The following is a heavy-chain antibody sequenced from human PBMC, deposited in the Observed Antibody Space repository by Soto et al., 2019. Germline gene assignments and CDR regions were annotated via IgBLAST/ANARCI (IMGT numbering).Heavy chain of an antibody. Sequence: EVKLLESGGDLVQPGGSLRLSCAASGFTFSTYAMSWVRQAPGKGLEWVSSIGSGPDDSDSADSVKGRFTISRDNSKNTLYLQMNSLRAEDTAVYYCAKDLGHYDSSGYPDYFDYWGQGTLVTVSS. D-gene: IGHD3-22*01. CDR2: IGSGPDDS. CDR3: AKDLGHYDSSGYPDYFDY. CDR1: GFTFSTYA. V-gene: IGHV3-23*01. J-gene: IGHJ4*02.